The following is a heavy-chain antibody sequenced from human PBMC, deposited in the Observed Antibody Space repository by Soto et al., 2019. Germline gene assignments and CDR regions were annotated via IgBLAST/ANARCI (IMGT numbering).Heavy chain of an antibody. V-gene: IGHV4-59*08. CDR2: FRSGGGT. J-gene: IGHJ6*02. CDR3: VRQGLGVLHGLLDV. Sequence: QVQLQESGPGLVKPSETLSLTCTVSGDSISSYNLAWIRQPPGKGLEWIGYFRSGGGTSYNPSLRSRVARAAGPSLRQFSRRLRSVPAAGAAVYSCVRQGLGVLHGLLDVWGHGTAVAVSS. CDR1: GDSISSYN. D-gene: IGHD3-10*01.